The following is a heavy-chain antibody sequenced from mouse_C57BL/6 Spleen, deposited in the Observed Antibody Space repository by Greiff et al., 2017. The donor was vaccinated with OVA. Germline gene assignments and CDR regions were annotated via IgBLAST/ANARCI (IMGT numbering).Heavy chain of an antibody. CDR3: ARGWAYYSNYHAMDY. V-gene: IGHV5-16*01. Sequence: EVHLVESEGGLVQPGSSMKLSCTASGFTFSDYYMAWVRQVPEKGLEWVANINYDGSSTYYLDSLKSRFIISRDNAKNILYLQMSSLKSEDTATYYCARGWAYYSNYHAMDYWGQGTSVTVSS. J-gene: IGHJ4*01. CDR1: GFTFSDYY. D-gene: IGHD2-5*01. CDR2: INYDGSST.